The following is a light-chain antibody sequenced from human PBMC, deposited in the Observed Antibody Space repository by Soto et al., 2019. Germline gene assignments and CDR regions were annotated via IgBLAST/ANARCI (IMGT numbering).Light chain of an antibody. CDR3: QRYDTLWTM. Sequence: DIQMTQSPSTLSASVGDRVTIPCRASQTINNQLAWYQQKPGKAPKLLIFDVSTLESGVPSRFSGSGSGTEFTLTISSLQPYDFATYYCQRYDTLWTMFGQGTKVEV. J-gene: IGKJ1*01. V-gene: IGKV1-5*01. CDR2: DVS. CDR1: QTINNQ.